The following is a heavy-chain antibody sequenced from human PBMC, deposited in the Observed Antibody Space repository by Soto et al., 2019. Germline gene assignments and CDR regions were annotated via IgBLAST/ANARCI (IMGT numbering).Heavy chain of an antibody. CDR2: ISYDGSNK. CDR3: ARDRGGACSGGSCYSF. CDR1: GFRFSLYA. J-gene: IGHJ4*02. V-gene: IGHV3-30-3*01. Sequence: QVQLVESGRGVVQPGRSLRLSCAASGFRFSLYAMHWVRQAPGKGLEWVSVISYDGSNKYYTDSVKGRFTISRDNSKNTVHLQMNSLRAEDTAVYYCARDRGGACSGGSCYSFWGQGTLVTVSS. D-gene: IGHD2-15*01.